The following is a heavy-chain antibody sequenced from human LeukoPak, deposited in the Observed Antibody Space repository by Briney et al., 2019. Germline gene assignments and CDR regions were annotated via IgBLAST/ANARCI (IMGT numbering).Heavy chain of an antibody. CDR1: GGSFSGYY. D-gene: IGHD6-19*01. J-gene: IGHJ3*02. CDR2: INHSGST. V-gene: IGHV4-34*01. Sequence: SETLSLTCAIYGGSFSGYYRSWIRQPPGAGLEWIGEINHSGSTNYNPSLKSRVTISIDTSKNQFSLRLSSVTAADTAMYYCARLLRQWLVFDAFDIWGQGTMVTVSS. CDR3: ARLLRQWLVFDAFDI.